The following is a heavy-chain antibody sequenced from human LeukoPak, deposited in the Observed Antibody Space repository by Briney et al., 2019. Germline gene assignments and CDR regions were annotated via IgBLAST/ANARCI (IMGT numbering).Heavy chain of an antibody. CDR2: INAGNGNT. D-gene: IGHD6-13*01. CDR3: AKDPHSWSRDD. CDR1: GYTFNSYA. Sequence: ASVKVSCKASGYTFNSYALHWVRQAPGQRLEWMGWINAGNGNTKYSQEFQGRVTITRDTSQSTAYMELGSLRSEDMAVYYGAKDPHSWSRDDWGQGTLVTVSS. J-gene: IGHJ4*02. V-gene: IGHV1-3*03.